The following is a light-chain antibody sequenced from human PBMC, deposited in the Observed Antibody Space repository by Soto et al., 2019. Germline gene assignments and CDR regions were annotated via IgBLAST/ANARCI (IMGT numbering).Light chain of an antibody. CDR2: RAS. V-gene: IGKV1-5*03. J-gene: IGKJ2*01. CDR1: VSGSNS. CDR3: QQYNSYSPST. Sequence: DLPMTQFPSTLSAPVRDRVTITCRASVSGSNSLAWYQQKPVKAPRLLSYRASSLENEVPSRLRGSCSGTEFTLNISSLRPDDFATYCYQQYNSYSPSTFGHGTKVEI.